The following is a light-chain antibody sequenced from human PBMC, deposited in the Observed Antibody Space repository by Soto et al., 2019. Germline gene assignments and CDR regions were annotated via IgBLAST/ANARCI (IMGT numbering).Light chain of an antibody. J-gene: IGKJ1*01. V-gene: IGKV1-5*01. CDR1: QNIYNW. CDR2: DAS. Sequence: DIQMTQSPSTLSASVGDRVTITCRARQNIYNWIAWYQQKPGKAPKFLIYDASTLESGVPSRFSGSGYGTEFTFTISSLKHDDSGSYYCQHMRKFGQGTKVEI. CDR3: QHMRK.